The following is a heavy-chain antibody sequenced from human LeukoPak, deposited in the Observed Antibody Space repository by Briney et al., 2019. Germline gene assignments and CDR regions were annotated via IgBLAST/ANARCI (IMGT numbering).Heavy chain of an antibody. CDR3: ARGLTSVYDFWSGYHYYYYMDV. V-gene: IGHV1-8*01. CDR2: MNPNSGNT. J-gene: IGHJ6*03. CDR1: GYTFTSYD. D-gene: IGHD3-3*01. Sequence: ASVKVSCKASGYTFTSYDINWVRQATGQGLEWMGWMNPNSGNTGYAQKFQGRVTMTRNTSISTAYMELSSLRSEDTAVYYCARGLTSVYDFWSGYHYYYYMDVWGKGTTVTVSS.